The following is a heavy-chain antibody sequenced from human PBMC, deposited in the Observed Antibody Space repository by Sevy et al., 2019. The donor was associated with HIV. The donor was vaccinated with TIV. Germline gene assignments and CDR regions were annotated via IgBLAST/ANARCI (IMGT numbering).Heavy chain of an antibody. J-gene: IGHJ6*03. CDR2: IRNRPNRHTT. CDR1: GFTFSDHY. Sequence: GGSLRLSCAASGFTFSDHYVDWVRQAPGKGLEWVGRIRNRPNRHTTEYAASVEGRFTISRDDSKNSLYLQMNSLKTEDSAGYYCVRGPNCGVGGCQQISPYCLDVCGKGATVTVSS. D-gene: IGHD2-21*01. V-gene: IGHV3-72*01. CDR3: VRGPNCGVGGCQQISPYCLDV.